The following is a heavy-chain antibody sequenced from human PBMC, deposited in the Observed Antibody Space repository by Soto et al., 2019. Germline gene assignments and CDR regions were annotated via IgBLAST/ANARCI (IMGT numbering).Heavy chain of an antibody. Sequence: LSLTCAVYGGSFSGYYWSWIRQPPAKGLEWIGEINHSGSTNYNPSLKSRVTIAVDTSKNHFALKLSSVSAADTAVYYCASSLEYDFWSGYWVSYYYGMDVWGQGTTVTVSS. V-gene: IGHV4-34*01. CDR1: GGSFSGYY. J-gene: IGHJ6*02. CDR3: ASSLEYDFWSGYWVSYYYGMDV. CDR2: INHSGST. D-gene: IGHD3-3*01.